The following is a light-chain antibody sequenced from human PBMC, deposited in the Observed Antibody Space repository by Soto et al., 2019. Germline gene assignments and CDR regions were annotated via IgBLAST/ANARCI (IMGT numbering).Light chain of an antibody. J-gene: IGLJ2*01. CDR1: SSDVGGYNY. V-gene: IGLV2-8*01. Sequence: QSVLTQPPSASGSPGQSVTISCTGTSSDVGGYNYVSWYQHHPGKAPKLMISEVSKRPSGVPDRFSGSKSGTTASLTVSGLQAEDEAHYYCSSYAGSNRVVFGGGTKLTVL. CDR3: SSYAGSNRVV. CDR2: EVS.